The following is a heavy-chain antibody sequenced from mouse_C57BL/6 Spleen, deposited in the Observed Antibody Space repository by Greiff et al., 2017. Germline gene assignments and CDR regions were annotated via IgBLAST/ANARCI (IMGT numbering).Heavy chain of an antibody. CDR3: ATYDYGGYFDV. CDR2: IYPGDGDT. V-gene: IGHV1-82*01. D-gene: IGHD2-4*01. CDR1: GYAFSSSW. J-gene: IGHJ1*03. Sequence: QVQLQQSGPELVKPGASVKISCKASGYAFSSSWMNWVKQRPGKGLEWIGRIYPGDGDTNYNGKFKGKATLTADKSSSTAYMQLSSLTSEDSAVYFCATYDYGGYFDVWGTGTTVTVSS.